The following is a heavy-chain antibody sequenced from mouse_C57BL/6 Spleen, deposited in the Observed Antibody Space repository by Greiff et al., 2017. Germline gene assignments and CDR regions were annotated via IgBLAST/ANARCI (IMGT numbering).Heavy chain of an antibody. Sequence: VQLQQSGPVLVKPGASVKMFCKASGYTFTDHYMNWVKQSHGKSLEWVGVINPYNGGTSYNQKFKGKATLTVDKSSSTAYMELNSLTSEDSAVYYCARTLFAYWGQGTLVTVSA. CDR3: ARTLFAY. CDR1: GYTFTDHY. CDR2: INPYNGGT. J-gene: IGHJ3*01. V-gene: IGHV1-19*01.